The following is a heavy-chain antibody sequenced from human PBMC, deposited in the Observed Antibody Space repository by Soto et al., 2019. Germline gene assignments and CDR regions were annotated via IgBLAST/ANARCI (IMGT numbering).Heavy chain of an antibody. D-gene: IGHD3-10*01. CDR1: GGSIRSYY. CDR2: IYYSGST. V-gene: IGHV4-59*08. Sequence: SETLSLTCTVSGGSIRSYYWSWIRQPPGKGLEWIGYIYYSGSTNYNPSPKSRVTISVDTSKNQFSLKLSSVTAADTAVYYCARRWGSGFDYWGQGTLVTVSS. J-gene: IGHJ4*02. CDR3: ARRWGSGFDY.